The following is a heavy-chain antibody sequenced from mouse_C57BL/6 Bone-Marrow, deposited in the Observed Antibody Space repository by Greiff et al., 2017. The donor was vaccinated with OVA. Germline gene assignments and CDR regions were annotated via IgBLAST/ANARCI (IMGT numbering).Heavy chain of an antibody. CDR3: TPSNWGDY. CDR2: INPGSGGT. Sequence: QVQLQQSGAELVRPGTSVKVSCKASGYAFTNYLIEWVKQRPGQGLEWIGVINPGSGGTNYNEKFKGKATLTADKSSSTAYMQLSSLTSEDSAVYYCTPSNWGDYWGQGTTLTVSS. CDR1: GYAFTNYL. J-gene: IGHJ2*01. D-gene: IGHD4-1*01. V-gene: IGHV1-54*01.